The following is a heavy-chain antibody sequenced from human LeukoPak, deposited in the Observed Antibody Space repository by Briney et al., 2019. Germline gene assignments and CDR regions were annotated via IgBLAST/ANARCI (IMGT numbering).Heavy chain of an antibody. J-gene: IGHJ5*02. CDR2: IYYSGST. Sequence: SETLSLTCTVSGGSISSSSYYWGWIRQPPGKGLEWIGSIYYSGSTYYNPSLKSRVTISVDTSKNQFSLKLSSVTAADTAVYYCARGSGGGRNWFDPWGQGTLVTVSS. CDR1: GGSISSSSYY. CDR3: ARGSGGGRNWFDP. D-gene: IGHD2-15*01. V-gene: IGHV4-39*01.